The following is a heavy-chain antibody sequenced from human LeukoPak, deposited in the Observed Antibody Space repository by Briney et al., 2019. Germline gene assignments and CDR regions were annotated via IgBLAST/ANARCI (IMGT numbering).Heavy chain of an antibody. CDR1: GFSFSGSA. V-gene: IGHV3-73*01. Sequence: GGSLRLSCAASGFSFSGSAMHWVRQASGKGLEWVGRIRSKTHSYATAYAASVKGRFTVSRDDSKNTAYLQMNSLKTEDTAVYYCTRHVDYGDYRPYYYHMDVWGKGTTVTVSS. D-gene: IGHD4-17*01. CDR3: TRHVDYGDYRPYYYHMDV. J-gene: IGHJ6*03. CDR2: IRSKTHSYAT.